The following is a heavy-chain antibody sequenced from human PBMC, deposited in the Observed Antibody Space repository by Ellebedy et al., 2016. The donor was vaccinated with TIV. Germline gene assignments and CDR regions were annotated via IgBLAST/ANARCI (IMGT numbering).Heavy chain of an antibody. J-gene: IGHJ4*02. CDR1: GASINNLW. Sequence: MPSETLSLTCTVSGASINNLWWSWIRQPPGKGLEWVGYIYYNGITNYSPSLRSRVTISLGPSKNQFSLNLTSVTAADTAVYYCARVQIWGDYYFDYWGQGTLVTVSS. V-gene: IGHV4-59*11. D-gene: IGHD2-21*02. CDR3: ARVQIWGDYYFDY. CDR2: IYYNGIT.